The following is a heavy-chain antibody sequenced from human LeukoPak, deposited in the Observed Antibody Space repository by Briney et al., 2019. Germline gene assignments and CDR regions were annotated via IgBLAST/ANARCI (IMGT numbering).Heavy chain of an antibody. Sequence: GGSLRLSCAASGFTFDDYAMHWVRQAPGKGLEWVSGISWNSGSIGYADSVKGRFTISRDNAKNSLYLQMNSLRAEDTALYYCAKDHGLWLHNEGGDYFDYWGQGTLVTVSS. CDR3: AKDHGLWLHNEGGDYFDY. V-gene: IGHV3-9*01. J-gene: IGHJ4*02. CDR1: GFTFDDYA. D-gene: IGHD5-12*01. CDR2: ISWNSGSI.